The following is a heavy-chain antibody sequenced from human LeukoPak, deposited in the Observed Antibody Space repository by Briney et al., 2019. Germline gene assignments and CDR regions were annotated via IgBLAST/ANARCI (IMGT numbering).Heavy chain of an antibody. D-gene: IGHD6-13*01. J-gene: IGHJ5*02. CDR1: GVSMGSGGYS. Sequence: PSETLCLTCAVSGVSMGSGGYSWSWVRQPPGKGLEWIGYIYHSGSSYYNPSLKSRVTIPMDRSKNQFSLKLSSVTAADTAVYCGARERGGGIAGNWFDPWGQGTLVTVSS. CDR3: ARERGGGIAGNWFDP. CDR2: IYHSGSS. V-gene: IGHV4-30-2*01.